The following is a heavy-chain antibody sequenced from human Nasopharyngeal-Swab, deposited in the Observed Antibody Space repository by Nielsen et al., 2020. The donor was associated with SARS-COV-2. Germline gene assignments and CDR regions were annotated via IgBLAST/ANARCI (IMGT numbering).Heavy chain of an antibody. CDR3: ARAKVGEARPHPVASVRYMDV. Sequence: VRQAPGKGLEWIGEIYHSGSTNYNPSLKSRVTISVDTSKNQFSLKLSSVTAADTAVYYCARAKVGEARPHPVASVRYMDVWGKGTTVTVSS. J-gene: IGHJ6*03. CDR2: IYHSGST. D-gene: IGHD3-10*01. V-gene: IGHV4-4*02.